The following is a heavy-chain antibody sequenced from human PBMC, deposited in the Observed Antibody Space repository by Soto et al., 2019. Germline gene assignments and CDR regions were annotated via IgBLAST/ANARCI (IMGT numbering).Heavy chain of an antibody. CDR2: IIPIFGTA. J-gene: IGHJ6*02. V-gene: IGHV1-69*06. Sequence: QVQLVQSGAEVKKPGSSVKVSCKASGGTFSSYAISWVRQAPGQGLEWMGGIIPIFGTANYAQKFQGRVTITADKTTITAYIELSRLSSEDTAVYYSARTGAVTSDYGMDVWGQGTTVTVSS. D-gene: IGHD4-17*01. CDR3: ARTGAVTSDYGMDV. CDR1: GGTFSSYA.